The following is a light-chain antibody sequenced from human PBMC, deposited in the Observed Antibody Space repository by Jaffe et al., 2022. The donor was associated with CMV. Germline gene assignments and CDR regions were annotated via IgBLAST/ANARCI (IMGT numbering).Light chain of an antibody. CDR1: QSISWF. CDR3: QQNYRTPPFT. V-gene: IGKV1-39*01. J-gene: IGKJ4*01. CDR2: AAA. Sequence: DIQMTQSPSSLSASVGDSVTITCRASQSISWFVNWYQHQPGKAPKLLIRAAANLQSGVPSRFRGSGSGTDFTLTISSLQPEDSATYFCQQNYRTPPFTFGGGTRVEIK.